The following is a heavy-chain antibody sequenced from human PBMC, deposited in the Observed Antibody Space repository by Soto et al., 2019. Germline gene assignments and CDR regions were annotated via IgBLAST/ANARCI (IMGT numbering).Heavy chain of an antibody. CDR3: ATFYEGDCTTTTCYGDFDY. D-gene: IGHD2-2*01. J-gene: IGHJ4*02. CDR2: IIPMFGIT. CDR1: GGTFNRYS. Sequence: QVHLVQAGAEVKKPGSSVKVSCRATGGTFNRYSISWVRQAPGQGLEWMGRIIPMFGITNYAQKFQGRVMITADKSANTAYMEVSGLRSEDTAMYYCATFYEGDCTTTTCYGDFDYWDQGTLVTVSS. V-gene: IGHV1-69*02.